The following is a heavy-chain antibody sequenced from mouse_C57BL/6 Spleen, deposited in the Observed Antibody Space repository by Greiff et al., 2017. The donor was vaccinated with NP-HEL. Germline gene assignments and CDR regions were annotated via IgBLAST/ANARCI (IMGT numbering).Heavy chain of an antibody. D-gene: IGHD4-1*01. CDR3: ARGDWGY. CDR1: GFTFSDYG. V-gene: IGHV5-17*01. J-gene: IGHJ2*01. Sequence: DVKLVESGGGLMKPGGSLKLSCAASGFTFSDYGMHWVRQAPEKGLEWVAYISSGSSTIYYADTVKGRFTISRDNAKNTLFLQMTSLRSEDTAMYYCARGDWGYWGQGTTLTVSS. CDR2: ISSGSSTI.